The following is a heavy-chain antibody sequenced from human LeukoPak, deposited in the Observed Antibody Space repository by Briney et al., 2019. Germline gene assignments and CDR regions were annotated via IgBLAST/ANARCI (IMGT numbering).Heavy chain of an antibody. D-gene: IGHD3-16*01. J-gene: IGHJ4*02. Sequence: SETLSLTCTVSGGPISGYYWSWIRQPAGKGLEWIGRIYASGSTNYNPSLSSRVIMSVDTSKNQLSLKLTSVTAADTAVYYCARKRKGAYDFDYWGQGTLVTVSS. CDR3: ARKRKGAYDFDY. CDR1: GGPISGYY. V-gene: IGHV4-4*07. CDR2: IYASGST.